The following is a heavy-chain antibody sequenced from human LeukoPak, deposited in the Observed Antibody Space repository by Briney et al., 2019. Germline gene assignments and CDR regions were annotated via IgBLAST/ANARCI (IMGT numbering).Heavy chain of an antibody. D-gene: IGHD6-13*01. J-gene: IGHJ2*01. CDR3: ARRAGIAALSWYFDL. Sequence: GESLKISCQGSGYFFTTYWIGWVRQMPGKGLEWMGIIYPGDSDTRYSPSFQGQVTISADKSISTAYLQWSSLKASDTAMYYCARRAGIAALSWYFDLWGRGTLVTVSS. V-gene: IGHV5-51*01. CDR2: IYPGDSDT. CDR1: GYFFTTYW.